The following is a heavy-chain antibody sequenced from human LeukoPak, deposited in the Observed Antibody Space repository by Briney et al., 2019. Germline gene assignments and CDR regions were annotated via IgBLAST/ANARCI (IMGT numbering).Heavy chain of an antibody. Sequence: KPGGSLRLSCAASGFTFSNAWMSWVRQAPGKGLEWVDRIKSKTDGGTTDYAAPVKGRFTISRDDSKNTLYLQMNSLKTEDTAVYYCTTGITMVRGVIHLIDYWGQGTLVTVSS. CDR1: GFTFSNAW. D-gene: IGHD3-10*01. CDR3: TTGITMVRGVIHLIDY. CDR2: IKSKTDGGTT. J-gene: IGHJ4*02. V-gene: IGHV3-15*01.